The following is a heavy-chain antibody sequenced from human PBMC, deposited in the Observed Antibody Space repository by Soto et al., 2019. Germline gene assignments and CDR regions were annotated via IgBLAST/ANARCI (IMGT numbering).Heavy chain of an antibody. D-gene: IGHD2-15*01. J-gene: IGHJ6*02. CDR1: GFSLSTNGMS. CDR2: IDWDDDK. V-gene: IGHV2-70*11. CDR3: ARDVVVVVAADYYYGMDV. Sequence: GSGPTLVNPTQTLALTCTFSGFSLSTNGMSVNWIRQPPGKALEWLARIDWDDDKYYSTSLKTRLTISKGTSRNQVVLTMTNLDPVDTATYYCARDVVVVVAADYYYGMDVWGQGTTVTVSS.